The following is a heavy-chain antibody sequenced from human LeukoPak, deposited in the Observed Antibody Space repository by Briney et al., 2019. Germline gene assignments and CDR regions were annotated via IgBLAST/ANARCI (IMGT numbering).Heavy chain of an antibody. D-gene: IGHD4-17*01. CDR1: GFTFSSYA. Sequence: GGSLRLSCAASGFTFSSYAMSWVRQAPGKGLEWVSAISGSGDSTYYADSVKGRFTISRDNSKNTLYLQMNSLRAEDTAVYYCAKGTTVIRGGWFDPWGQGTLVTVSS. CDR2: ISGSGDST. V-gene: IGHV3-23*01. CDR3: AKGTTVIRGGWFDP. J-gene: IGHJ5*02.